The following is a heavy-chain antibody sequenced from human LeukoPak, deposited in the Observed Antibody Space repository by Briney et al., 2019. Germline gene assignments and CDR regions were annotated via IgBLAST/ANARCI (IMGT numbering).Heavy chain of an antibody. CDR2: ISYDGSNK. D-gene: IGHD1-14*01. Sequence: GRSLRLSCAASGFTFSSYAMHWVRQAPGKGLEWVAVISYDGSNKYYADSVKGRFTISRDNSKSALYLQMNSLRTEDTAIYYCAKDQKLEPFHYWGQGTLVTVSS. CDR3: AKDQKLEPFHY. CDR1: GFTFSSYA. V-gene: IGHV3-30-3*02. J-gene: IGHJ4*02.